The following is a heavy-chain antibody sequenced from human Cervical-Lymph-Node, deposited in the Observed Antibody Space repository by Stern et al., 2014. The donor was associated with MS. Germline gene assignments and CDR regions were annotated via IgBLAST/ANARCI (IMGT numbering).Heavy chain of an antibody. CDR1: GGSFSNSA. CDR3: ARSIDFGDYGPLDY. CDR2: LIPIFGTA. J-gene: IGHJ4*02. D-gene: IGHD4-17*01. Sequence: VQLVESGPEVQKPGSSVMVSCKASGGSFSNSATSWVRQAHGQGLEWIGGLIPIFGTANYAQKFHDRVKITADESTSTSYMELSILTSEDTAVYFCARSIDFGDYGPLDYWGQGTLVIVSS. V-gene: IGHV1-69*01.